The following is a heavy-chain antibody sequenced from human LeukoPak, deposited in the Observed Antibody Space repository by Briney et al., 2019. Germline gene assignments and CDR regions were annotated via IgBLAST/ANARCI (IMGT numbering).Heavy chain of an antibody. CDR1: GGSFSGYY. D-gene: IGHD1-14*01. J-gene: IGHJ4*02. Sequence: PSETLSLTCAVYGGSFSGYYWSWIRQPPGKGLEWIGSIYHSGSTYYNPSLKSRVTISVDTSKNQFSLKLSSVTAADTAVYYCARHNAALLYWGQGTLVTVSS. V-gene: IGHV4-34*01. CDR2: IYHSGST. CDR3: ARHNAALLY.